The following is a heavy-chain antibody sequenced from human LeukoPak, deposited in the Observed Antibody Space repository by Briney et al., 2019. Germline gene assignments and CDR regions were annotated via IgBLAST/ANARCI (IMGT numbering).Heavy chain of an antibody. Sequence: GGSLRLSCAASGFTFSTYSMNWVRQAPGKGLEWVSSISSSSSYIYYADSVKGRFTISRDNAKNSLYLQTNSLRAEDTAVYYCARARSGWFDYWGQGTLVTVSS. CDR3: ARARSGWFDY. J-gene: IGHJ4*02. CDR1: GFTFSTYS. V-gene: IGHV3-21*01. D-gene: IGHD6-19*01. CDR2: ISSSSSYI.